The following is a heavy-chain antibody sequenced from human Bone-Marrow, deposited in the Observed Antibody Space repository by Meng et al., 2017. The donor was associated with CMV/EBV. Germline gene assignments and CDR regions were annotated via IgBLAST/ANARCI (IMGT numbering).Heavy chain of an antibody. D-gene: IGHD3-22*01. Sequence: SVKVSCKASGYTFTSYGIGWVRQAPGQGLEWMGGIIPILGIANYAQKFQGRVTITADKSTSTAYMELSSLRSEDTAVYYCARDLGYYDSSGPSRDGMDVWGQGTTVTVSS. CDR3: ARDLGYYDSSGPSRDGMDV. V-gene: IGHV1-69*10. J-gene: IGHJ6*02. CDR2: IIPILGIA. CDR1: GYTFTSYG.